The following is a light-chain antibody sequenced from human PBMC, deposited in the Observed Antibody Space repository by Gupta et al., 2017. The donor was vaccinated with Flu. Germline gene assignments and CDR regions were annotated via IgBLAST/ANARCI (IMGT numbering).Light chain of an antibody. CDR1: SSDVGGYKY. CDR3: SSYSSSSTLGV. V-gene: IGLV2-14*01. J-gene: IGLJ3*02. Sequence: QSALTQPASVSGSPGQSITISCTGTSSDVGGYKYVSWYQQHPGKAPKLMIYEVTNRPSGVSNRFSASKSGNTASLTISGLQAEDEADYYCSSYSSSSTLGVFGGGTKLTVL. CDR2: EVT.